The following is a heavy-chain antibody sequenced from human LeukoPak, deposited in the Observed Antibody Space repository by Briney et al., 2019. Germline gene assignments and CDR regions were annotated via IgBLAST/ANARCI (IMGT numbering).Heavy chain of an antibody. CDR3: AKDLTGYPGGGFDI. D-gene: IGHD3-9*01. CDR1: AFTFSSYG. V-gene: IGHV3-30*18. Sequence: GRSRRLSCAASAFTFSSYGLHWVRQAPGKGLEWVAAILYDGSKKYYADSVKGRLTISRDNSKNTLDLQMNNLTADDTATYYCAKDLTGYPGGGFDIRGQGTLVTVSS. CDR2: ILYDGSKK. J-gene: IGHJ3*02.